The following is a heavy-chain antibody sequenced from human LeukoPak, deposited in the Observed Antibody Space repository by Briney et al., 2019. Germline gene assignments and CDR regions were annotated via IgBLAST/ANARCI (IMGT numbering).Heavy chain of an antibody. D-gene: IGHD6-25*01. CDR3: AKEFTAAGIPALDY. J-gene: IGHJ4*02. Sequence: GGSLRLSCAASGFTVSSSYMTWVRQAPGKGLEWVSGIRDSGTDTFYADSVKGRFTISRDNSKNTLYLQMNSLRAEDTALYYCAKEFTAAGIPALDYWGQGTLVTVSS. CDR1: GFTVSSSY. V-gene: IGHV3-23*01. CDR2: IRDSGTDT.